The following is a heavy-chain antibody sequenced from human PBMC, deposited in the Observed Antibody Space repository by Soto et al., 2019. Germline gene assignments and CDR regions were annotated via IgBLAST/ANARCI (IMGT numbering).Heavy chain of an antibody. CDR3: AKEYSGIAAGYYYYGMDV. V-gene: IGHV3-30*18. CDR2: ISYDGSNK. Sequence: QVQLVESGGGVVQPGRSLRLSCAASGFTFSSYGMHWVRQAQGKGLEWVAVISYDGSNKYYADSVKGRFTISRDNSKNTLYLERNSLRAEDTAVYYWAKEYSGIAAGYYYYGMDVWGQGTTVTVSS. J-gene: IGHJ6*02. CDR1: GFTFSSYG. D-gene: IGHD6-25*01.